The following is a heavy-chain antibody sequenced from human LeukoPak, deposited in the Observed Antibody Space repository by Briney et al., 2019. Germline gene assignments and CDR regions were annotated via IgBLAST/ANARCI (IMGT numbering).Heavy chain of an antibody. CDR1: GFTFSTYW. Sequence: GGSLRLSCVASGFTFSTYWMNWVRRTPGKGLEWVASIKEDGSEKYYVDSVKGRFTISRDNAKNSLHLQMSSLRAEDTAVYYCARRGYSFGSDYWGPGTLVTVSP. CDR3: ARRGYSFGSDY. J-gene: IGHJ4*02. V-gene: IGHV3-7*01. CDR2: IKEDGSEK. D-gene: IGHD5-18*01.